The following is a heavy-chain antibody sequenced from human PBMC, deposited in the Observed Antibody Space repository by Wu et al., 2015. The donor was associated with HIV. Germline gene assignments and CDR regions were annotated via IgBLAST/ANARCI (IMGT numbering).Heavy chain of an antibody. J-gene: IGHJ4*02. CDR2: MNPETGKS. D-gene: IGHD3-22*01. CDR1: GYTLSSSD. V-gene: IGHV1-8*01. Sequence: QVQLVQSGAEVKRPGASVKVSCKASGYTLSSSDMHWVRQATGQGLEWLGWMNPETGKSVYAQKFQDRVTMTRNTSISTAYMELSRLISDDTAVYYCVRGRSHYSDNSGFGDWGQGTLVTVSS. CDR3: VRGRSHYSDNSGFGD.